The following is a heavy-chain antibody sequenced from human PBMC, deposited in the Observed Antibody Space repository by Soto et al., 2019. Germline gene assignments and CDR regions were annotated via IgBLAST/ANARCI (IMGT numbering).Heavy chain of an antibody. CDR3: ARGAFTYSGSYYYFDY. CDR2: IIPILGIA. D-gene: IGHD1-26*01. CDR1: GGTFSSYT. V-gene: IGHV1-69*02. J-gene: IGHJ4*02. Sequence: ASVKVSCKASGGTFSSYTISWVRQAPGQGLEWMGRIIPILGIANYAQKFQGRVTITADKSTSTAYMELSSLRSEDTAVYYCARGAFTYSGSYYYFDYWGQGTLVTVSS.